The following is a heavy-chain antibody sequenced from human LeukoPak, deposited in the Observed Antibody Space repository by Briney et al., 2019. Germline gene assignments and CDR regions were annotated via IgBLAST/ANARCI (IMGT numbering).Heavy chain of an antibody. CDR2: IYYSGST. D-gene: IGHD3-10*01. CDR1: GGSISSSSYY. Sequence: SETLSLTCTVSGGSISSSSYYWGWIRQPPGKGLEWIGSIYYSGSTYYNPSLKSRVTISVDTSKNQFSLKLSSVTAADTAAYYCARDSDSRIYYYGSGSPQYFDYWGQGTLVTVSS. CDR3: ARDSDSRIYYYGSGSPQYFDY. J-gene: IGHJ4*02. V-gene: IGHV4-39*07.